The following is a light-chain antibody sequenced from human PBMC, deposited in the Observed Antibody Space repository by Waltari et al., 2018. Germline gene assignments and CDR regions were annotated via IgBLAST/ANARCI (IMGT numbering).Light chain of an antibody. Sequence: EIVMTQSPATLSVSPGERATLSCRANPSVSINLAWYQQKPGQAPRLLIHGTSTRATGIPDRFSGSGSGTDFTLTISSLQPEDFAVYYCQQYDNWPTYTFGQGTKLEIK. CDR3: QQYDNWPTYT. CDR1: PSVSIN. J-gene: IGKJ2*01. V-gene: IGKV3-15*01. CDR2: GTS.